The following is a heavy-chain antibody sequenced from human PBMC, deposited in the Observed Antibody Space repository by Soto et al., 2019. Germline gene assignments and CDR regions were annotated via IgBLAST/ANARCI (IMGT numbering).Heavy chain of an antibody. J-gene: IGHJ6*02. Sequence: GASVKVSCKASGYKFAGYFIQWMRQAPGQGLEWMGWINPNTTATNYAQKFQGRVTMTRDTSIGTAYMELTSLRPDDTALYYCARITRGRDQYYCMDVWGRGTTVTVSS. CDR2: INPNTTAT. CDR3: ARITRGRDQYYCMDV. V-gene: IGHV1-2*02. CDR1: GYKFAGYF. D-gene: IGHD2-2*01.